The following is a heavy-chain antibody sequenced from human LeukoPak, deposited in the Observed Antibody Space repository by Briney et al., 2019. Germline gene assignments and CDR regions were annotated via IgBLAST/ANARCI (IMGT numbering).Heavy chain of an antibody. CDR1: GGSFSGYY. CDR2: INHSGST. D-gene: IGHD3-10*01. Sequence: SETLSLTCAVYGGSFSGYYWSWIRPPPGKGLEWIGAINHSGSTNYNPSLKSRVTISVDTSKNQFSLKLSSVTAADTAVYYCARDRSYGSGSYYKGDAFDIWGQGTMVTVSS. CDR3: ARDRSYGSGSYYKGDAFDI. J-gene: IGHJ3*02. V-gene: IGHV4-34*01.